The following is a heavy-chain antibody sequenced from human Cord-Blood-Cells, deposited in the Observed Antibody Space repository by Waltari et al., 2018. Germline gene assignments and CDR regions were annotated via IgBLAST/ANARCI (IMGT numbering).Heavy chain of an antibody. CDR3: ARETYCGGDCYYYYGMDV. Sequence: EVQLVQSGAEVKKPGESLKISCKGSGYSFTSYWIGWVRQMPGKGLEWMGIIYPGDSDTRYSPSFQGQVTISADKSISTAYLQWSSLKASDTAMYYCARETYCGGDCYYYYGMDVWGQGTTVTVSS. V-gene: IGHV5-51*01. CDR2: IYPGDSDT. CDR1: GYSFTSYW. D-gene: IGHD2-21*01. J-gene: IGHJ6*02.